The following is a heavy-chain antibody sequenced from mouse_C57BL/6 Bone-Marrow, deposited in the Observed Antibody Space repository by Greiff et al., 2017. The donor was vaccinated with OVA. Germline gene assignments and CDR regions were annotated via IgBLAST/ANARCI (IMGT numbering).Heavy chain of an antibody. Sequence: QVQLQQSGAELVRPGASVTLSCKASGYTFTDYEMHWVKQTPVHGLEWIGAIDPETGGTAYNQKFKGKAILTADKSSSTAYMELRSLTSEDSAVYYCTREDGWLGCDYWGQGTRVTVS. D-gene: IGHD2-3*01. CDR3: TREDGWLGCDY. J-gene: IGHJ3*01. CDR2: IDPETGGT. V-gene: IGHV1-15*01. CDR1: GYTFTDYE.